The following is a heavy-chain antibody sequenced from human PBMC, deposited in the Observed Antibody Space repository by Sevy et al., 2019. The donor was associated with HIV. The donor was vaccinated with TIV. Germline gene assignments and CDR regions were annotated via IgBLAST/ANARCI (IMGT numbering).Heavy chain of an antibody. J-gene: IGHJ4*02. V-gene: IGHV3-7*01. CDR1: GFSLYSFW. D-gene: IGHD2-15*01. CDR2: INQNGSVT. Sequence: GEALKISCAASGFSLYSFWMNWVRPTPGKGLEWVANINQNGSVTYYVDSVKGRFTISRDNSRNLLYLQVTSLRVEDTALYYCVRAVATNGSFWGQGTLVTVSS. CDR3: VRAVATNGSF.